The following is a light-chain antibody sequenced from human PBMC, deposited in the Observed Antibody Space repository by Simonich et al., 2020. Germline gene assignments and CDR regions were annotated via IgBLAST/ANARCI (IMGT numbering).Light chain of an antibody. V-gene: IGKV1-9*01. CDR3: QQLNSYPPYT. J-gene: IGKJ2*01. CDR2: AAS. Sequence: IQLTQSLSFLSASVGDRVTITCRASQGISSYLACYQQKPGKAPKLLIYAASTLQSGVPSRLSGSGSGTEFTLTISSLQPEDFATDYCQQLNSYPPYTFGQGTKLEIK. CDR1: QGISSY.